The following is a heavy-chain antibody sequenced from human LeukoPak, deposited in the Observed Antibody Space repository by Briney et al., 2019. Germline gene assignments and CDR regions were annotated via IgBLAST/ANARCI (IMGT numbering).Heavy chain of an antibody. J-gene: IGHJ4*02. V-gene: IGHV3-23*01. D-gene: IGHD3/OR15-3a*01. CDR2: ISGSGSGGST. CDR1: GFTFSSSA. CDR3: ARIDDFARDYFDY. Sequence: GGSLRLSCVVSGFTFSSSAMSWVRQAPGKGLEWVSSISGSGSGGSTYYADSVKGRFTISRDISKNTVYLQMNNLRAEDTAVYYCARIDDFARDYFDYWGQGTLVTVSS.